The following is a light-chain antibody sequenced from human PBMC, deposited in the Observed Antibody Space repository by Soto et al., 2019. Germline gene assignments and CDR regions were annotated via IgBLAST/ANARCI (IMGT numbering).Light chain of an antibody. CDR2: LNSDGSH. V-gene: IGLV4-69*01. CDR3: QTWGTGIQV. Sequence: QPVLTQPPSASASLGASVTLTCTLSSGHSSYAIAWHQQQPEKGPRYLMKLNSDGSHSKGDGIPDRFSGSSSGAERYLTISSLQSEDEADYYCQTWGTGIQVFGGGTQLTVL. CDR1: SGHSSYA. J-gene: IGLJ7*01.